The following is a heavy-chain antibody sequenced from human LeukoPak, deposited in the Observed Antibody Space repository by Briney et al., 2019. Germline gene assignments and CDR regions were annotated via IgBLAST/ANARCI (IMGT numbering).Heavy chain of an antibody. CDR2: ISSSGTYI. J-gene: IGHJ4*02. CDR3: ARERGLGTFDY. D-gene: IGHD1-26*01. Sequence: SGGSLRLSCAAPEFIFSSNTMNWVRQAPGKGLEWISSISSSGTYIYYADSVKGRFTISRDNARNSLFLQMNSLRAEDTAVYYCARERGLGTFDYWGQGTLVTVSS. V-gene: IGHV3-21*01. CDR1: EFIFSSNT.